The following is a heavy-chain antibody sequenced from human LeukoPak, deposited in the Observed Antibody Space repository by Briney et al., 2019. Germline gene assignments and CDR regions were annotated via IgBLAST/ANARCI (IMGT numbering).Heavy chain of an antibody. V-gene: IGHV3-23*01. CDR3: ARITYSSGWYGDAFDI. J-gene: IGHJ3*02. CDR1: GFTFSNSA. CDR2: ISGSGSGGST. D-gene: IGHD6-19*01. Sequence: GGSLRLSCAASGFTFSNSAMSWVRQAPGKGLEWVSSISGSGSGGSTYYADSVKGRFTISRDNSKNTLYLQMNSLRAEDTAVYYCARITYSSGWYGDAFDIWGQGTMVTVSS.